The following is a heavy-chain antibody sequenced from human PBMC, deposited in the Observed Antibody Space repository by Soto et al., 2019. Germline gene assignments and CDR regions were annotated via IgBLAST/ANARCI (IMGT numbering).Heavy chain of an antibody. J-gene: IGHJ5*02. Sequence: GGSLRLSCAASGFIFSSYEMNWVRQAPGKGLEWVSYISSSGTTIYYADSVKGRFTISRDNAKNSLYLQMNSLRAEDTAVYYCARGGYSYGRDWFDPWGQGTLVTVSS. D-gene: IGHD5-18*01. CDR1: GFIFSSYE. V-gene: IGHV3-48*03. CDR2: ISSSGTTI. CDR3: ARGGYSYGRDWFDP.